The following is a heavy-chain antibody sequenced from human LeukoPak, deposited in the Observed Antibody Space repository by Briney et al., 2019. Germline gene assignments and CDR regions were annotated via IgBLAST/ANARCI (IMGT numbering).Heavy chain of an antibody. Sequence: GGSLRLSCAASGFTFSSYWMHWVRQAPGKGLVWVSAISGSGYSTYYADSVKGRFTISRDNSKNTLYLQMNSLRAEDTALYFCAQWSRYFDYWGQGTLVTVSS. D-gene: IGHD1-26*01. CDR1: GFTFSSYW. V-gene: IGHV3-23*01. J-gene: IGHJ4*02. CDR3: AQWSRYFDY. CDR2: ISGSGYST.